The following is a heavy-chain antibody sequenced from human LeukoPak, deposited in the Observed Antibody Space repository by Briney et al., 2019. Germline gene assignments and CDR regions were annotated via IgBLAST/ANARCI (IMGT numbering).Heavy chain of an antibody. Sequence: ASVKVSCKASEYTFTGYYMHWVRQAPGQGLEWMGWINPNSGGTNYAQKFQGRVTMTRDTSISTAYMELSRLRSDDTAVYYCARVEGLLWFGELFTSETHFDYWGQGTLVTVSS. CDR1: EYTFTGYY. CDR2: INPNSGGT. J-gene: IGHJ4*02. V-gene: IGHV1-2*02. D-gene: IGHD3-10*01. CDR3: ARVEGLLWFGELFTSETHFDY.